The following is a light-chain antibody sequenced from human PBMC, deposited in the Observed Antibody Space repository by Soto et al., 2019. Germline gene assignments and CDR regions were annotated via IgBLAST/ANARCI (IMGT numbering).Light chain of an antibody. CDR1: QSISSW. Sequence: DVKMSQSLSTLSAYVGDRATITCRASQSISSWLAWYQQKPGKAPKLLIYDASTRQSGVPSRYSGSGSGTDFTLTISKLQPDDFATYYCQQYESHSPWTFGQGTKV. V-gene: IGKV1-5*01. CDR3: QQYESHSPWT. CDR2: DAS. J-gene: IGKJ1*01.